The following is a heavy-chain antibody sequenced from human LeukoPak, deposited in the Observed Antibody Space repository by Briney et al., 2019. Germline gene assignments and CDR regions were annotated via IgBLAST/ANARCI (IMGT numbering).Heavy chain of an antibody. CDR3: ARGGSAAKYYYDS. V-gene: IGHV4-59*11. J-gene: IGHJ4*02. CDR2: IFYSGTT. CDR1: NDSISPLY. Sequence: SETLSLTCTVSNDSISPLYWGWIRQPPGKGLEFIGYIFYSGTTNFNPSLKSRVTLSVDTSKNQFSLRLNSVTAADTAVYYCARGGSAAKYYYDSWGQGTLVTVSS. D-gene: IGHD6-13*01.